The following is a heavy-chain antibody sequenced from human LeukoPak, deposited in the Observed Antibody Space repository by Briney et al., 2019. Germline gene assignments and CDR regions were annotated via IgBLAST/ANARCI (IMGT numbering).Heavy chain of an antibody. CDR1: GFTFSSYA. D-gene: IGHD1-26*01. CDR2: ISGSGGST. J-gene: IGHJ3*02. V-gene: IGHV3-23*01. Sequence: GSLRLSCAASGFTFSSYAMSWVRQAPGKGLEWVSAISGSGGSTYYADSVKGRFTISRDNSKNTLYLQMNSLRAEDTAVYYCAKDRYSGSYSLEDAFDIWGQGTMVTVSS. CDR3: AKDRYSGSYSLEDAFDI.